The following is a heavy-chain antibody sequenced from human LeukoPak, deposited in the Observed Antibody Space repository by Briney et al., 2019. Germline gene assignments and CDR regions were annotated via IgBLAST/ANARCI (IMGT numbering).Heavy chain of an antibody. Sequence: GGSLRLSCAASGFTFSSYAMSWVRQAPGKGLEWVSAISGSGGSTYYADSVKGRFTISRDNSKNTLYLQMNSLRAEDTAVYYCAKVPYYDILTGTGDYFDYWGQGTLVTVSS. J-gene: IGHJ4*02. D-gene: IGHD3-9*01. CDR3: AKVPYYDILTGTGDYFDY. V-gene: IGHV3-23*01. CDR2: ISGSGGST. CDR1: GFTFSSYA.